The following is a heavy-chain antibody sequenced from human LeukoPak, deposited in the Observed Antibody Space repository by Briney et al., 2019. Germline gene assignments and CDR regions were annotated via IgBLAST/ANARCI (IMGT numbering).Heavy chain of an antibody. J-gene: IGHJ5*02. CDR2: IYHSGST. CDR1: GGSISSGGYY. Sequence: PSETLSLTCTVSGGSISSGGYYWSWIRQPPGKGLEWIGYIYHSGSTYYNPSLKSRVTISVDRSKNQFSLKLSSVTAADTAVYYCARFGYCSGGSCYPWGQGTLVTVSS. V-gene: IGHV4-30-2*01. CDR3: ARFGYCSGGSCYP. D-gene: IGHD2-15*01.